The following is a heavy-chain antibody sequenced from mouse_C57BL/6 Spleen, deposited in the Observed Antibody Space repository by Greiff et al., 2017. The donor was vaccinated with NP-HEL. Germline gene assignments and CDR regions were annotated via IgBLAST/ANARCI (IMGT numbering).Heavy chain of an antibody. Sequence: QVQLQQSGAELARPGASVKLSCKASGYTFTSYGISWVKQRTGQGLEWIGEIYPRSGNTYYNEKFKGKATLTADKSSSTAYMELRSLTSEDSAVYFCARGDYDYDVRTGFAMDYWGQGTSVTVSS. CDR1: GYTFTSYG. D-gene: IGHD2-4*01. J-gene: IGHJ4*01. CDR3: ARGDYDYDVRTGFAMDY. V-gene: IGHV1-81*01. CDR2: IYPRSGNT.